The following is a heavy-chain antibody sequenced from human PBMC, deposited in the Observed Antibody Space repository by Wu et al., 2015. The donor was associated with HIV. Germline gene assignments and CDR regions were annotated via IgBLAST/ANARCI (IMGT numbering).Heavy chain of an antibody. CDR1: GYTFTGDY. D-gene: IGHD2-2*01. Sequence: QVQLVQSGAELKKPGASVKVSCKASGYTFTGDYIHWIRQAPGQGLEWIGWINPNSGGTNYAENLRGRITMTRDTSIRTAYMALSSLRYDDTAFYYCARADCSSSNCCAGDYFDLWGQGTLVTVSS. CDR3: ARADCSSSNCCAGDYFDL. V-gene: IGHV1-2*02. CDR2: INPNSGGT. J-gene: IGHJ4*02.